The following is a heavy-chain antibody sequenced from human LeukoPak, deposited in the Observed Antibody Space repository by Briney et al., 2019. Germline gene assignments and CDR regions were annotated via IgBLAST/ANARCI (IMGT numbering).Heavy chain of an antibody. CDR2: INPNSGGT. Sequence: GASVKVSCKASGGTFSSYAISWVRQAPGQGLEWMGWINPNSGGTNYAQKFQGWVTMTRDTSISTAYMELSRLRSDDTAVYYCARDQTFIAVAGNNYYYGMDVWGQGTTVTVSS. CDR3: ARDQTFIAVAGNNYYYGMDV. D-gene: IGHD6-19*01. CDR1: GGTFSSYA. V-gene: IGHV1-2*04. J-gene: IGHJ6*02.